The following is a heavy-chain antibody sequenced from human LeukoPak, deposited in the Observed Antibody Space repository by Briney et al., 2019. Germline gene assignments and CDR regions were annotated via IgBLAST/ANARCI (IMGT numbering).Heavy chain of an antibody. CDR2: IIPIVGIA. CDR1: GGTFSSYA. Sequence: GASVKLSCKASGGTFSSYAISWVRQAPGKGLEWMGRIIPIVGIANYAQKFQGRVTITADKSTSTAYMELSSLGSEDTAVYYCARFLGNSNAFDIWGKGTMVTVSS. J-gene: IGHJ3*02. CDR3: ARFLGNSNAFDI. D-gene: IGHD4-23*01. V-gene: IGHV1-69*04.